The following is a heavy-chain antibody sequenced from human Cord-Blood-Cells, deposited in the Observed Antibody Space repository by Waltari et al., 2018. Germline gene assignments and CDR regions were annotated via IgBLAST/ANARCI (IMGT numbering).Heavy chain of an antibody. J-gene: IGHJ3*02. V-gene: IGHV4-39*01. CDR1: GGSISSSSYY. CDR2: IYYSGST. D-gene: IGHD2-2*01. Sequence: QLQLQESGPGLVKPSETLSLTCTVSGGSISSSSYYWGWIRQPPGKGLEWIGSIYYSGSTYYNPSLKSRVTISGDTSKNQFSLKLSSVTAADTAVYYCARPYYCSSTSCYPEKLGAFDIWGQGTMVTVSS. CDR3: ARPYYCSSTSCYPEKLGAFDI.